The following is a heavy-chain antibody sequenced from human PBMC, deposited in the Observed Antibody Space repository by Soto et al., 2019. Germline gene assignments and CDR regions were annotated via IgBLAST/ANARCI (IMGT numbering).Heavy chain of an antibody. CDR1: GFTFSGYA. Sequence: GGSLRLSCAASGFTFSGYAMSWVRQAPGKGLEWVSALSSSGGSTYYADSVKGRFTISRDNSKNTLYLQMNSLRAEDTAVYYCAKDGHYYDSSGYVNWFDPWGQGTLVTVSS. CDR2: LSSSGGST. J-gene: IGHJ5*02. D-gene: IGHD3-22*01. V-gene: IGHV3-23*01. CDR3: AKDGHYYDSSGYVNWFDP.